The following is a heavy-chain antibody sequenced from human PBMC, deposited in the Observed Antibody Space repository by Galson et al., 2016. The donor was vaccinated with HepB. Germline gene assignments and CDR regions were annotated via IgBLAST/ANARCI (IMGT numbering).Heavy chain of an antibody. CDR1: GFTFNKYG. V-gene: IGHV3-33*01. Sequence: SLRLSCAASGFTFNKYGMHWDRQAPGKGLEWVAVIWFDGSYKFYADSVKGRFTTSRGNSKNTVYLQMNSLRAADTAVYYCASQFSEPKSDPLDHWGQGTLVTVSS. J-gene: IGHJ4*02. D-gene: IGHD2/OR15-2a*01. CDR2: IWFDGSYK. CDR3: ASQFSEPKSDPLDH.